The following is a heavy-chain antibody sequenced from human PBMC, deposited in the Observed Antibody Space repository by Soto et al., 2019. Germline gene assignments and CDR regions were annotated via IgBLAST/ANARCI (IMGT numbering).Heavy chain of an antibody. CDR1: GFTFSSYW. D-gene: IGHD6-6*01. V-gene: IGHV3-7*01. CDR3: ARGQLLQTSYYYYYYMDV. Sequence: PGGSLRLSCAASGFTFSSYWMSWVRQAPGKGLEWVANIQQDGSEKYYVDSVKGRFTISRDNAKKSLYLQMNSLRAEDTAVYYCARGQLLQTSYYYYYYMDVWGKGTTVTVSS. CDR2: IQQDGSEK. J-gene: IGHJ6*03.